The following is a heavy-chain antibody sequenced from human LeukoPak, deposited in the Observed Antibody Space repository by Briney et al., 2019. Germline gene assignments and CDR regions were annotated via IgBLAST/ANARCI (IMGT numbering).Heavy chain of an antibody. D-gene: IGHD2-15*01. V-gene: IGHV4-59*01. CDR1: GGSISGYY. CDR2: IYYSRST. J-gene: IGHJ4*02. Sequence: SETLSLTCTVSGGSISGYYWNWIRQPPGKGLEWTGNIYYSRSTNYNPSLKSRVTISVATSKNQFSLKLSSVTAADTAVYYCARDEYSSGRNGGYFDYWGQGALVTVSS. CDR3: ARDEYSSGRNGGYFDY.